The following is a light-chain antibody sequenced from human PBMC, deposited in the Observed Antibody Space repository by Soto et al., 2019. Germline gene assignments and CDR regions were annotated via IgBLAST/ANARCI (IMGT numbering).Light chain of an antibody. Sequence: EIVLTYSPATLSLSRWEIATLSCRASQSVSSYLAWYQQKPGQAPRLLIYDASNRATGIPARFSGSGSGTDFTLTISSLEPEDFAVYYCQQRSNWPFTFGPVTKVDIK. CDR2: DAS. CDR1: QSVSSY. J-gene: IGKJ3*01. V-gene: IGKV3-11*01. CDR3: QQRSNWPFT.